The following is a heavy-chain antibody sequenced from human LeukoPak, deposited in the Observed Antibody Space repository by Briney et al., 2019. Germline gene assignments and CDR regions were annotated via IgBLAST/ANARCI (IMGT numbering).Heavy chain of an antibody. D-gene: IGHD3-22*01. CDR3: ASSDSSGYYYDY. V-gene: IGHV4-38-2*02. Sequence: SETLSLTCTVSGYSISSGYYWGWIRQPPGKGLEWIGSIYHSGSTYYNPSLKSRVTISVDTSKNQFSLKLSSVTAADTAVYYCASSDSSGYYYDYWGQGTLVTVSS. J-gene: IGHJ4*02. CDR1: GYSISSGYY. CDR2: IYHSGST.